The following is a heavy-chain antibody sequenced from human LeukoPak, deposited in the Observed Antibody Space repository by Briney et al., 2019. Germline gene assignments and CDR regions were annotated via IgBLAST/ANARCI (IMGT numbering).Heavy chain of an antibody. V-gene: IGHV3-20*04. CDR3: ARRDIVVVPASILGAFDI. J-gene: IGHJ3*02. CDR1: GFTFDDHG. Sequence: PGGSLRLSCAASGFTFDDHGMSWVRQAPGKGLEWVSGINWNGGSTGYADSVKGRFTISRDNAKNSLYLQMNSLRAEDTALYYCARRDIVVVPASILGAFDIWGQGTMVTVSS. D-gene: IGHD2-2*02. CDR2: INWNGGST.